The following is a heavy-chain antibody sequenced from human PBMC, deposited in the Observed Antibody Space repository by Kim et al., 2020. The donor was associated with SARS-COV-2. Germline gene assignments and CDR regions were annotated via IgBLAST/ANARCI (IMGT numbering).Heavy chain of an antibody. Sequence: GGSLRLFCAPSGFSLSFYYMTWVRQAPGKGLEWVSTSSGLDDNSYYADSVKGRFTISRDNSQNTVYLHLASVRAEDTAVYYCAKLWHPGDGQYYFDHWG. V-gene: IGHV3-23*01. CDR3: AKLWHPGDGQYYFDH. D-gene: IGHD2-21*01. J-gene: IGHJ4*01. CDR2: SSGLDDNS. CDR1: GFSLSFYY.